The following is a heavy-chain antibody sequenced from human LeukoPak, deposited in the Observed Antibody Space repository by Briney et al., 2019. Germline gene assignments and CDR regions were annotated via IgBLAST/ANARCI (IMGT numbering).Heavy chain of an antibody. CDR3: AAPFDLIVRGGSFDY. J-gene: IGHJ4*02. CDR1: DSTFTSYG. CDR2: ISTYNGNT. V-gene: IGHV1-18*01. D-gene: IGHD3-22*01. Sequence: ASVKVSCKASDSTFTSYGISWVRQAPGQGLEWMGWISTYNGNTNYAQKLQGRVTMTTDTSTSTAYMELRSLRSDDTAVYYCAAPFDLIVRGGSFDYWGQGTLVTVSS.